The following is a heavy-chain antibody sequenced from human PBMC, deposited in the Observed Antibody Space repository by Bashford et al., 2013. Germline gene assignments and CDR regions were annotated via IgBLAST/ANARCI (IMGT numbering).Heavy chain of an antibody. Sequence: SVKVSCKASGYTFTSYGISWVRQAPGQGLEWMGWIIPIFGTANYAQKFQGRVTITADKSTSTAYMELSSLRSEDTAVYYCARTEGYSSGWPTVRGIYYYYYYYMDVWGKGTTVTVSS. D-gene: IGHD6-19*01. CDR3: ARTEGYSSGWPTVRGIYYYYYYYMDV. J-gene: IGHJ6*03. V-gene: IGHV1-69*06. CDR1: GYTFTSYG. CDR2: IIPIFGTA.